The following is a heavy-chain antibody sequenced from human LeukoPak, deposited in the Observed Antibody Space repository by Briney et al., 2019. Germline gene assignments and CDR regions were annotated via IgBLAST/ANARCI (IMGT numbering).Heavy chain of an antibody. Sequence: SETLSLTCTVSGGSIISYDWGWIRQPPGEGRGWIGYIYYSGSTNYNPSLKSRVTISVDTSKNQFSLKLSSVTAADTAVYYCARGGYSSGWYGFYYYYMDVWGKGTTVTVSS. CDR3: ARGGYSSGWYGFYYYYMDV. J-gene: IGHJ6*03. CDR1: GGSIISYD. D-gene: IGHD6-19*01. CDR2: IYYSGST. V-gene: IGHV4-59*01.